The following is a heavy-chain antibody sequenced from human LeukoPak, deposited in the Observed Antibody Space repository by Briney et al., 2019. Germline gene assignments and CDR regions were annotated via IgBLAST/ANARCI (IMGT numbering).Heavy chain of an antibody. CDR2: ISYDGTNE. CDR3: AKGIHYYYYYMDV. J-gene: IGHJ6*03. Sequence: GGSLRLSCAASGFTFSNYGMHWVRQAPGKGLEWVAIISYDGTNEYYADSVKGRFTISRDNSNNTLYLQMNSLRGEDTAIYYCAKGIHYYYYYMDVWGKGTTVTVSS. V-gene: IGHV3-30*18. CDR1: GFTFSNYG.